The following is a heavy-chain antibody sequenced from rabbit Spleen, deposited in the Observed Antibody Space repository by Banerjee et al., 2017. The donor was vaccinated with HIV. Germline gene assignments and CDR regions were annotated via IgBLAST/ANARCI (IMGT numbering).Heavy chain of an antibody. Sequence: QEQLVESGGGLVKPGASLTLTCTASGFSFSSSHYMCWVRQAPGKGLEWIACIYGGSSGSTYYASWAKGRFTISKTSSTTVTLQMTSLTAADTATYFCARDFAGGGLLFRLWGPGTLVTVS. D-gene: IGHD8-1*01. J-gene: IGHJ4*01. CDR1: GFSFSSSHY. CDR2: IYGGSSGST. CDR3: ARDFAGGGLLFRL. V-gene: IGHV1S45*01.